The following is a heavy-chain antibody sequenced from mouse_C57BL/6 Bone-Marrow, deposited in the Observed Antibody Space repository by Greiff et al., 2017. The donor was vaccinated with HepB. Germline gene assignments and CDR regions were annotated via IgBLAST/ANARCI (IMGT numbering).Heavy chain of an antibody. V-gene: IGHV10-1*01. CDR3: VRHNTVVAFDY. J-gene: IGHJ2*01. D-gene: IGHD1-1*01. CDR2: IRSKSNNYAT. Sequence: EVQLVESGGGLVQPKGSLKLSCAASGFSFNTYAMNWVRQAPGKGLEWVARIRSKSNNYATYYADSVKDRFTISRDDSESMLYLQMNNLKTEDTAMYYCVRHNTVVAFDYWGQGTTLTVSS. CDR1: GFSFNTYA.